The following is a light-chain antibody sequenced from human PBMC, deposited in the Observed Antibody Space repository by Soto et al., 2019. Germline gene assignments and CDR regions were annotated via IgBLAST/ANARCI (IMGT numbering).Light chain of an antibody. CDR2: EVT. J-gene: IGLJ2*01. Sequence: QSALTQPPSASGSPGQSVTISCTGTSSDVGVYNYVSWYQQHPGKVPKLMIYEVTKRPSGVPDRFSGSKSGNTASLTVSGLQAEDEPDYYCTSYAGSNNIIFGGGTKVTVL. CDR1: SSDVGVYNY. V-gene: IGLV2-8*01. CDR3: TSYAGSNNII.